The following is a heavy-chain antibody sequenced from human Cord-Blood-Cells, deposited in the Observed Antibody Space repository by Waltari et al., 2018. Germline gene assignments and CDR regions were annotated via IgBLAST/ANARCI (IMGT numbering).Heavy chain of an antibody. J-gene: IGHJ4*02. CDR2: IYYSGST. D-gene: IGHD7-27*01. CDR3: ASLNWGDFDY. Sequence: ESGPGLVKPSETLSLTCTVSGGSISSSSYYWGWIRQPPGKGLEWIGSIYYSGSTYYNPSLKSRVTISVDTSKNQFSLKLSSVTAADTAGYYGASLNWGDFDYWGQGTLVTVSS. V-gene: IGHV4-39*01. CDR1: GGSISSSSYY.